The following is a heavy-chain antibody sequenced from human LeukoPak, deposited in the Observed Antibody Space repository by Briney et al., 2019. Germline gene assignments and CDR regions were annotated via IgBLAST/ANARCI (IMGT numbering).Heavy chain of an antibody. D-gene: IGHD2-2*01. V-gene: IGHV3-23*01. J-gene: IGHJ5*02. CDR1: GFTFSSYS. CDR2: ISGSGGST. CDR3: AKDLGDIVVVQADWFDP. Sequence: PGGSLRLSCAASGFTFSSYSMNWVRQAPGKGLEWVSAISGSGGSTYYADSVKGRFTISRDNSKNTLYLQMNSLRAEDTAVYYCAKDLGDIVVVQADWFDPWGQGTLVTVSS.